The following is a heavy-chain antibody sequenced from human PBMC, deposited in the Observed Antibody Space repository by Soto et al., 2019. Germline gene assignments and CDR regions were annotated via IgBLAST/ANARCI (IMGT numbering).Heavy chain of an antibody. Sequence: QVQLVQSGAEVKKPGASVKVSCKASGYTFTSYGISGVRQAPGQGLEWMGWISAYNGNTNYAQKLQGRVTMTTDTSTSTAYMELRSLRSDDTAVYYCARVCRITMVRGELSEYWGQGTLVTVSS. D-gene: IGHD3-10*01. V-gene: IGHV1-18*01. CDR1: GYTFTSYG. CDR2: ISAYNGNT. CDR3: ARVCRITMVRGELSEY. J-gene: IGHJ4*02.